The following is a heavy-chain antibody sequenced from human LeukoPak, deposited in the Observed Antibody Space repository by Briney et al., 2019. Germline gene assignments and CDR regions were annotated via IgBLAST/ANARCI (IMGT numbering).Heavy chain of an antibody. CDR2: INAGNGNT. J-gene: IGHJ4*02. V-gene: IGHV1-3*01. Sequence: GASVTVSCKASGYTFTSYAMHWVRQAPGQRLEWMGWINAGNGNTKYSQKFQGRVTVTRDTSTSTVHMELSGLRSEDTAVYYCARDQEGFDYWGQGTLVTVSS. CDR3: ARDQEGFDY. CDR1: GYTFTSYA.